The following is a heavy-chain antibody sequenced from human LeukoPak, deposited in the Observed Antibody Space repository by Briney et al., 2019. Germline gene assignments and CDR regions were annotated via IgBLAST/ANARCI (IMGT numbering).Heavy chain of an antibody. J-gene: IGHJ4*02. CDR1: GGTFSSYA. Sequence: SVKVSCKASGGTFSSYAISWVRQAPGQGLEWMGGIIPIFGTANYAQKFQGRVTITADESTSTAYIELSSLRSEDTAVYYCAKSHSSGWYYYFDYWGQGTLVTVSS. D-gene: IGHD6-19*01. V-gene: IGHV1-69*13. CDR3: AKSHSSGWYYYFDY. CDR2: IIPIFGTA.